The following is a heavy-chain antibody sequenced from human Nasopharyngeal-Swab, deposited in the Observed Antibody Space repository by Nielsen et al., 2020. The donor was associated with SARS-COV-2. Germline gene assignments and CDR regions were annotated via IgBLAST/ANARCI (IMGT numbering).Heavy chain of an antibody. CDR1: GYTLTELS. V-gene: IGHV1-24*01. Sequence: KVSCKVSGYTLTELSMHWVRQAPGKGLEWMGGFDPEDGETIYAQKFQGRVTMTEDTSTDTAYMELSSLRSEDTAVYYCATDLFTAMLGDYWGQGTLVTVSS. D-gene: IGHD5-18*01. J-gene: IGHJ4*02. CDR3: ATDLFTAMLGDY. CDR2: FDPEDGET.